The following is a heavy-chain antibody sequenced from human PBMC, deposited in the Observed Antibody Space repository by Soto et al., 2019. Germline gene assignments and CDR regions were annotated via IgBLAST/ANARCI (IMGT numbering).Heavy chain of an antibody. CDR2: ISYDGSNK. V-gene: IGHV3-30*18. CDR1: GFTFSSYG. J-gene: IGHJ4*02. D-gene: IGHD6-6*01. Sequence: GGSLRLSCAASGFTFSSYGMHWVRQAPGKGLEWVAVISYDGSNKYYADSVKGRFTISRDSSKNTLYLQMNRLRAEDTAVYYCAKDRARDYWGQGTLVTVSS. CDR3: AKDRARDY.